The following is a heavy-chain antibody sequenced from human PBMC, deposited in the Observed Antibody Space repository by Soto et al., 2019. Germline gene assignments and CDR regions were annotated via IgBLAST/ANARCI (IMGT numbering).Heavy chain of an antibody. D-gene: IGHD4-17*01. CDR1: GFTFSSYA. V-gene: IGHV3-23*01. J-gene: IGHJ4*02. CDR3: AKDSDYCDYSHDAY. CDR2: ISGSGGST. Sequence: EVQLLESGGGLVQPGGSLRLSCAASGFTFSSYAMSWVRQAPGKGLEWVSAISGSGGSTYYADSVKGRFTISRDNSKNTLYLPMNRLRAEDTAVYYCAKDSDYCDYSHDAYWGQGTLVTVSS.